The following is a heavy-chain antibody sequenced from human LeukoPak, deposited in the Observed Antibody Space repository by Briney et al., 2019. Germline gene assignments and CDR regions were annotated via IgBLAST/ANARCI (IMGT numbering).Heavy chain of an antibody. J-gene: IGHJ6*02. Sequence: GGSLRLSCAASGFTFSSHAMSWVRQAPGKGLDWVSGISGSGGSTYYADPVKGRFTISRDNSKNTLYLQMKSLRAEDTAVYYCAKPPYSNSMYYYGMDVWGQGTTVTVSS. CDR2: ISGSGGST. V-gene: IGHV3-23*01. D-gene: IGHD4-11*01. CDR1: GFTFSSHA. CDR3: AKPPYSNSMYYYGMDV.